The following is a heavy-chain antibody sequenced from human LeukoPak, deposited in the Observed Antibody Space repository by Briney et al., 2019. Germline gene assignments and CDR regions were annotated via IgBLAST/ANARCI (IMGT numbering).Heavy chain of an antibody. CDR2: INHSGST. Sequence: PSVTLSLTCAVYGGSFSGYYWSWIRQPPGKGREWIGEINHSGSTNYNPSLKSRVTISVDASKNQFSLKLSSVTAADMAVYYCARGPYCTGGSCSVAFDYWGQGTLVTVSS. D-gene: IGHD2-15*01. CDR1: GGSFSGYY. CDR3: ARGPYCTGGSCSVAFDY. V-gene: IGHV4-34*01. J-gene: IGHJ4*02.